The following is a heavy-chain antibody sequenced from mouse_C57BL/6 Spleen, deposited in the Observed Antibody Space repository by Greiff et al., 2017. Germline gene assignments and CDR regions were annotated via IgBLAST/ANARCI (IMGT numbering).Heavy chain of an antibody. CDR1: GYAFTDYY. Sequence: QVQLQQSGAELVKPGASVKISCTASGYAFTDYYMNWVKQRTGQGLEWIGRINPEDGDTSYNPKFKGKATMTADKSSSTAYLQLSSLTSEDSAVYYCARSATVLASFDYWGQGTTLTVSS. D-gene: IGHD1-1*01. V-gene: IGHV1-80*01. J-gene: IGHJ2*01. CDR2: INPEDGDT. CDR3: ARSATVLASFDY.